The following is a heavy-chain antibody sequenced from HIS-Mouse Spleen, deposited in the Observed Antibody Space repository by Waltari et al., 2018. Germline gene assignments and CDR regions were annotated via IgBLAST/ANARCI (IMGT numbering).Heavy chain of an antibody. CDR1: GYTFTGYY. V-gene: IGHV1-2*02. CDR2: IKPNRGGT. CDR3: ARDVLLWFGEFDDAFDI. Sequence: QVQLVQSGAEVKKPGASVKVSCKASGYTFTGYYMHWVRQAPGQGLEWMGWIKPNRGGTNDAQKFQGRVTMTRDTSISTAYMELSRLRSDDTAVYYCARDVLLWFGEFDDAFDIWGQGTMVTVSS. J-gene: IGHJ3*02. D-gene: IGHD3-10*01.